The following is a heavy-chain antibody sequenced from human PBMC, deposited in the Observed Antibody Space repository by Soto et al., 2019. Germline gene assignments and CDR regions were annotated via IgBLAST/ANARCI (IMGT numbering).Heavy chain of an antibody. CDR3: TMLGIYYY. V-gene: IGHV3-53*01. Sequence: EVQLVESGGGLIQPGGSLRLSCAASGFTVSNNYMSWVRQAPGKGLDCVSILYDNGNTYYADSVKGRFTISRDNSQNTLYLQVNRLRADYTAVYYCTMLGIYYYWGQGTLVTVSS. CDR2: LYDNGNT. D-gene: IGHD7-27*01. CDR1: GFTVSNNY. J-gene: IGHJ4*02.